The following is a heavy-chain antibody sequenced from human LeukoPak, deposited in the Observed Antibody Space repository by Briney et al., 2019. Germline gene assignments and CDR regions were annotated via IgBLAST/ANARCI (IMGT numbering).Heavy chain of an antibody. D-gene: IGHD3-9*01. CDR3: ARDMTDWWFDP. CDR1: GGSISSGDYY. V-gene: IGHV4-31*03. CDR2: IYYSGST. Sequence: SETLSLTCTVSGGSISSGDYYWSWIRQHPGKGLEWIGYIYYSGSTHYNPSLKSRVTISVDTSKNQFSLKLSSVTAADTAVYYCARDMTDWWFDPWGQGTLVTVSS. J-gene: IGHJ5*02.